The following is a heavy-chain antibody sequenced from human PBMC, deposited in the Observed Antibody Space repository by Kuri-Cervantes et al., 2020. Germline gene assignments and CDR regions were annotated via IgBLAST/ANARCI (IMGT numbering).Heavy chain of an antibody. CDR3: AKDPYGDYANSGYFQH. Sequence: SLKISCAAPGFTFSSYWMHWVRQAPGKGLEWVSGISWNSGSIGYADSVKGRFTISRDNAKNSLYLQMNSLRAEDTALYYCAKDPYGDYANSGYFQHWGQGTLVTVSS. J-gene: IGHJ1*01. D-gene: IGHD4-17*01. CDR1: GFTFSSYW. CDR2: ISWNSGSI. V-gene: IGHV3-9*01.